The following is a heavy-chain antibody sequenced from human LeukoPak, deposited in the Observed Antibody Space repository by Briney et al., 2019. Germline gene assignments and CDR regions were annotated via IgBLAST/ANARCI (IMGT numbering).Heavy chain of an antibody. CDR1: GGSLSSYY. D-gene: IGHD6-13*01. Sequence: SETLSLTCTVSGGSLSSYYWSWIRQPPGKGLEWIGYIYYSGSTFYNPSLKSRVTISVDTSKNQFSLKLTSVTAADTAVFYCARHEYSSSWSPPEYFDLWGRGTLVTVSS. CDR3: ARHEYSSSWSPPEYFDL. CDR2: IYYSGST. V-gene: IGHV4-59*08. J-gene: IGHJ2*01.